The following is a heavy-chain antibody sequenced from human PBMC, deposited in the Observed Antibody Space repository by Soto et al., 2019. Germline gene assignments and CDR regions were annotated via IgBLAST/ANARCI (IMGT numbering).Heavy chain of an antibody. J-gene: IGHJ2*01. CDR1: GGTFSSYS. CDR3: ARPFQSWPGGWYFDL. V-gene: IGHV1-69*01. Sequence: QVQLVQSGAEVKKPGSSVKVSCKASGGTFSSYSINWVRQAPGQGLEWMGWIITIFGTANSAQKFQGRVTLTADESTSTAHMELNSLRNEDTAVYYCARPFQSWPGGWYFDLWGRGTLVTVSS. D-gene: IGHD3-16*01. CDR2: IITIFGTA.